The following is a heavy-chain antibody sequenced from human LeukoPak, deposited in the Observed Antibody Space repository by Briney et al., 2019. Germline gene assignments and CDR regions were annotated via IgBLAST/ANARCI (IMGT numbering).Heavy chain of an antibody. V-gene: IGHV3-23*01. CDR3: AKDASSGWPNWFDP. D-gene: IGHD6-19*01. Sequence: PGGSLRLSCAASGFTFSDTWMHWVRQAPGKGLEWVSAISGSGGSTYYADSVKGRFTISRDNSKNTPYLQMNSLRAEDTAVYYCAKDASSGWPNWFDPWGQGTLVTVSS. CDR2: ISGSGGST. J-gene: IGHJ5*02. CDR1: GFTFSDTW.